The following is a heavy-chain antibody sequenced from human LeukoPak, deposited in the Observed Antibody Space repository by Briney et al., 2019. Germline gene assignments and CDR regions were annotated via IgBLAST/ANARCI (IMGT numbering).Heavy chain of an antibody. V-gene: IGHV3-23*01. D-gene: IGHD3-9*01. Sequence: GRSLRLSCAASGFTFSSYAMSWVRQAPGKGLEWVSAISGSGGSTYYADSVKGRFTISRDNSKNTLYLQMNSLRAEDTAVYYCAKGLTYYDILTGYRVGYFDYWGQGTLVTVSS. J-gene: IGHJ4*02. CDR3: AKGLTYYDILTGYRVGYFDY. CDR1: GFTFSSYA. CDR2: ISGSGGST.